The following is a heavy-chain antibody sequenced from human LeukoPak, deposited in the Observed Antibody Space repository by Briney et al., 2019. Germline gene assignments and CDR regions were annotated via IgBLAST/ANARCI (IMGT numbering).Heavy chain of an antibody. CDR3: ARELVRGVIITYNYYYGMDV. J-gene: IGHJ6*02. CDR2: INPNSGGT. Sequence: APVKVSCKASGYTFTPYYMHSVRHAPGQGLEWMGWINPNSGGTNYVQKFQGRHSMARDTSISTVYMELSRLRSDDTAVYYCARELVRGVIITYNYYYGMDVWGQGTTVTVSS. CDR1: GYTFTPYY. V-gene: IGHV1-2*02. D-gene: IGHD3-10*01.